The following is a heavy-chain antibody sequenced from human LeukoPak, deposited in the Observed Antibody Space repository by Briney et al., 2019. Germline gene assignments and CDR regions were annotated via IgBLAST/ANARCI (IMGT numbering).Heavy chain of an antibody. CDR2: TIPILGIA. D-gene: IGHD2-2*01. J-gene: IGHJ4*02. V-gene: IGHV1-69*04. CDR3: ARPSSTSLYFDY. Sequence: SVKVSCKASGGTFSSYAISWVRQAPGQGLEWMGRTIPILGIANYAQKFQGRVTITADKSTSTAYMELSSLRSEDTAVYYCARPSSTSLYFDYWGQGTLVTVSS. CDR1: GGTFSSYA.